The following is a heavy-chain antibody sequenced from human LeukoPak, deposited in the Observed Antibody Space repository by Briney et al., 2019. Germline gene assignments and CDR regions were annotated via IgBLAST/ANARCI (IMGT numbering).Heavy chain of an antibody. D-gene: IGHD3-22*01. CDR1: GGSIYSHH. CDR2: IYYSGST. J-gene: IGHJ5*02. V-gene: IGHV4-39*07. CDR3: AREVRHSPMIVVVNWFDP. Sequence: SETLSLTCTVSGGSIYSHHWGWIRQPPGKGLEWIGSIYYSGSTYYNPSLKSRVTISVDTSKNQFSLKLSSVTAADTVVYYCAREVRHSPMIVVVNWFDPWGQGTLVTVSS.